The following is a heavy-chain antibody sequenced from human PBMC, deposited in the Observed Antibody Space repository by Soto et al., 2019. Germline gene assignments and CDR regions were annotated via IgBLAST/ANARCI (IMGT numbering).Heavy chain of an antibody. CDR3: ATGYCSSTSCPSYYYYYGMDV. V-gene: IGHV3-23*01. Sequence: VQLLESGGGLVQPGGSLRLSCAASGFTFSSYAMSWVRQAPGKGLEWVSAISGSGGSTYYADSVKGRFTISRDNSKNTLYLQMNSLRAEDTAVYYCATGYCSSTSCPSYYYYYGMDVWGQGTTVTVSS. CDR2: ISGSGGST. D-gene: IGHD2-2*01. J-gene: IGHJ6*02. CDR1: GFTFSSYA.